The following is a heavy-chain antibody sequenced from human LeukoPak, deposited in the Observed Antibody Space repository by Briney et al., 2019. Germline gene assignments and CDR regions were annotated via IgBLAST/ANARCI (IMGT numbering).Heavy chain of an antibody. CDR1: GFTLSNYG. J-gene: IGHJ4*02. CDR2: ISGSGGNT. CDR3: AKDMYYDSSGPVFDY. D-gene: IGHD3-22*01. V-gene: IGHV3-23*01. Sequence: QSGGSLRLSCAASGFTLSNYGMSWVRQAPGKGLEWVSTISGSGGNTYYADSVKGRFTISRDTSKNTLYLQMNSPRAEDTAVYYCAKDMYYDSSGPVFDYWGQGTLVTVSS.